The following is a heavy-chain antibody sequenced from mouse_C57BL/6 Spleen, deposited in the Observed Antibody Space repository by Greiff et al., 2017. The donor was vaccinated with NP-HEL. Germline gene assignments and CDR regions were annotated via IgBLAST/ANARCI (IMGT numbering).Heavy chain of an antibody. V-gene: IGHV1-69*01. D-gene: IGHD2-5*01. CDR1: GYTFTSYW. CDR3: ARSGYSNYWFAY. Sequence: QVQLQQPGAELVMPGASVKLSCKASGYTFTSYWMHWVKQRPGQGLEWIGEIDPSDSYTNYNQKFKGKSTLTVDKSSSTAYMQLSSLTSEDSAVYYCARSGYSNYWFAYWGQGTLVTVSA. CDR2: IDPSDSYT. J-gene: IGHJ3*01.